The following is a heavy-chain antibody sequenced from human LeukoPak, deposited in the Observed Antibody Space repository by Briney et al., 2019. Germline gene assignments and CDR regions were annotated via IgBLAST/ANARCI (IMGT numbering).Heavy chain of an antibody. CDR2: ISGSGGRT. J-gene: IGHJ4*02. Sequence: GGSLRLSCAASGFTFSSYAMSWVRQAPGKGLEWVSAISGSGGRTYYADSVKGRFTISRDNSKNTLYLQMNSLRAEDTAVYYCAKVVPYYDFWSGYPFDYWGQGTLVTVSS. CDR3: AKVVPYYDFWSGYPFDY. CDR1: GFTFSSYA. V-gene: IGHV3-23*01. D-gene: IGHD3-3*01.